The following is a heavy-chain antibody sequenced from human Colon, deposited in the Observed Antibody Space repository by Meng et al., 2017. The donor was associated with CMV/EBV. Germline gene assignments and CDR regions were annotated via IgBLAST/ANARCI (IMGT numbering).Heavy chain of an antibody. Sequence: GGSLRLSCEGSGFNFDDYGMNWVRQAPGKGLEWVAGIDWSGRSTVYADSVKGRFTIFRDNAKNSVYLQMNSLRAEDTAVYYCASTGPLYGLYFCYWGQGTLVTVSS. CDR3: ASTGPLYGLYFCY. V-gene: IGHV3-20*04. CDR2: IDWSGRST. D-gene: IGHD2-8*01. J-gene: IGHJ4*02. CDR1: GFNFDDYG.